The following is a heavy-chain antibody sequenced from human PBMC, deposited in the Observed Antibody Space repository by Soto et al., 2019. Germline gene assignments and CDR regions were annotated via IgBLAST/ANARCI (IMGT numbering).Heavy chain of an antibody. Sequence: PSETLSLTCTVSGGSISSSSFHWGWIRQPPGKGLEWIGSIYYSGSTAYNPSLKTRVTISPDTSKNQFSLNLSSVTAADTAVYYCARDKITGLFDYWGQGTLVTVSS. J-gene: IGHJ4*02. V-gene: IGHV4-39*07. D-gene: IGHD2-8*02. CDR2: IYYSGST. CDR1: GGSISSSSFH. CDR3: ARDKITGLFDY.